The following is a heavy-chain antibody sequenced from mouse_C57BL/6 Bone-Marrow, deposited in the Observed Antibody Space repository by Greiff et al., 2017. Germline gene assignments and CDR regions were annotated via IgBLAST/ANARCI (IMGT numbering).Heavy chain of an antibody. J-gene: IGHJ3*01. D-gene: IGHD2-3*01. CDR2: IYPRSGNT. V-gene: IGHV1-81*01. Sequence: VKLKQSGAELARPGASVKLSCKASGYTFTSYGISWVKQRTGQGLEWIGEIYPRSGNTYYNEKFKGKATLTADKSSSTAYMELRSLTSEDSAVYFCARRSIYDGFAYWGQGTLVTVSA. CDR1: GYTFTSYG. CDR3: ARRSIYDGFAY.